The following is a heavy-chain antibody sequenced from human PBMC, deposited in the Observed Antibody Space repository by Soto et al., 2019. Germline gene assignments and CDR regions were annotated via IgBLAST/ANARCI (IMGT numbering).Heavy chain of an antibody. CDR2: IRSKANSYAT. D-gene: IGHD2-8*01. CDR3: TSRAGPYCTNGVCPGHY. V-gene: IGHV3-73*01. CDR1: GFTFSGSA. Sequence: GGSLRLSCAASGFTFSGSAMHWVRQASGKGLEWVGRIRSKANSYATAYAASVKGRFTISRDDSKNTAYLQMNSLKTEDTAVYYCTSRAGPYCTNGVCPGHYWGQGTLVTVSS. J-gene: IGHJ4*02.